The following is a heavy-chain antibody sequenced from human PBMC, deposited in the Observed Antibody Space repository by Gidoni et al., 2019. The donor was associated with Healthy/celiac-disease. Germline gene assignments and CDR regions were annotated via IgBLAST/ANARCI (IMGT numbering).Heavy chain of an antibody. Sequence: QVQLVESGGVVVQPGRSLRLSCAASGFTFSSYAMHWVRQAPGKGLEWVAVISYDGSNKYYADSVKGRFTISRDNSKNTLYLQMNSLRAEDTAVYYCARDELDYDSSGYLGDYWGQGTLVTVSS. J-gene: IGHJ4*02. CDR1: GFTFSSYA. V-gene: IGHV3-30-3*01. CDR2: ISYDGSNK. CDR3: ARDELDYDSSGYLGDY. D-gene: IGHD3-22*01.